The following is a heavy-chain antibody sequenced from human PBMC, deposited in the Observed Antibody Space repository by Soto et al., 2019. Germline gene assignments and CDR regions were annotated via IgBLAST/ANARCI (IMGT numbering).Heavy chain of an antibody. D-gene: IGHD3-22*01. CDR1: GGSISSSSYY. J-gene: IGHJ4*02. V-gene: IGHV4-39*01. Sequence: PSETLSLTCTVSGGSISSSSYYWGWIRQPPGKGLEWIGSIYYSGSTYYNPSLKSRVTISVDTSKNQFPLKLSSVTAADTAVYYCALKTYYYDSSGYLWGQGTLVTVSS. CDR3: ALKTYYYDSSGYL. CDR2: IYYSGST.